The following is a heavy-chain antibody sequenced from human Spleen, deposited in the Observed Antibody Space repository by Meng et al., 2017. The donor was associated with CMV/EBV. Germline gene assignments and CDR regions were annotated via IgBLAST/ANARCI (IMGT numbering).Heavy chain of an antibody. CDR2: FYYSGST. CDR3: ASSLVAAGSSSPSFFVY. V-gene: IGHV4-61*08. D-gene: IGHD6-13*01. CDR1: GGSVNSAGYY. Sequence: GSLRLSCTVSGGSVNSAGYYWSWIRQPPGKGLEWIGCFYYSGSTNYNSSLKSRVTISVDMSKNQFSLKLTSVTAADTAVYYCASSLVAAGSSSPSFFVYWGQGTLVTVSS. J-gene: IGHJ4*02.